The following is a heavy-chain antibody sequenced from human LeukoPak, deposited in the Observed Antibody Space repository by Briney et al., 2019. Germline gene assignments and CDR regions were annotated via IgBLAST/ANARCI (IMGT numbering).Heavy chain of an antibody. J-gene: IGHJ5*02. CDR2: TYYSGST. V-gene: IGHV4-30-4*08. D-gene: IGHD3-3*01. CDR3: ARGYDFWSGYYPPAGWFDP. Sequence: PSETLSLTCTVSGGSISSGDYYWSWIRQPPGKGLEWIGYTYYSGSTYYNPSLKSRVTISVDMSKNQFSLKLSSVTAADTAVYYCARGYDFWSGYYPPAGWFDPWGQGTLVTVSS. CDR1: GGSISSGDYY.